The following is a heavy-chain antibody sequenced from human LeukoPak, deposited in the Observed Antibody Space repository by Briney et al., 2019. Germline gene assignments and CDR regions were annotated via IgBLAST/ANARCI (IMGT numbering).Heavy chain of an antibody. D-gene: IGHD2-8*01. CDR3: ARTDIVLMVYAIVHFDL. CDR2: IYYSGST. V-gene: IGHV4-39*01. CDR1: GGSISSGSYY. Sequence: SETLYLTCTVSGGSISSGSYYWGWIRQPPGKGLEWIASIYYSGSTYYNPSLKSRVTISVDTSKNQFSLKLNSVTAADTAVYYCARTDIVLMVYAIVHFDLWGRGTLVTVSS. J-gene: IGHJ2*01.